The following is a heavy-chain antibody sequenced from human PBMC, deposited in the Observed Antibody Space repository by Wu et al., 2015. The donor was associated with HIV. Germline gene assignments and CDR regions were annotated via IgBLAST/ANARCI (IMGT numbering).Heavy chain of an antibody. Sequence: QVQLVQSGAEVKKPGSSVKVSCKASGGTFSNYSITWVRQAPGQGLEWMGGIIPLFETANYAQKFQGRVTITTDEFTSTAYMELSSLTSEDTAVYFCATEPIGRIYGMDVWGQGTTVTVSS. D-gene: IGHD2-21*01. CDR2: IIPLFETA. CDR1: GGTFSNYS. J-gene: IGHJ6*02. V-gene: IGHV1-69*05. CDR3: ATEPIGRIYGMDV.